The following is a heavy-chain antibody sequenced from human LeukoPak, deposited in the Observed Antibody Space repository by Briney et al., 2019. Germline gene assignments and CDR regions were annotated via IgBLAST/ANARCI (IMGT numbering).Heavy chain of an antibody. CDR3: ARGYYDYVWGSYRSRVDP. Sequence: SETLSLTCAVYGGSFSGYYWSWIRQPPGKGLEWIGEINHSGSTNYNPSLTSRVTTSVDTSKNQFSPKLSSVTAADTAVYYCARGYYDYVWGSYRSRVDPWGQGTLVTVSS. V-gene: IGHV4-34*01. J-gene: IGHJ5*02. CDR1: GGSFSGYY. CDR2: INHSGST. D-gene: IGHD3-16*02.